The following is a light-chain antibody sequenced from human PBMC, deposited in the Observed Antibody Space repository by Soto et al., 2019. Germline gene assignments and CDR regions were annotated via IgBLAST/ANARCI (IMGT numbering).Light chain of an antibody. V-gene: IGKV1-9*01. J-gene: IGKJ4*01. CDR1: QGISSY. CDR2: AAS. CDR3: QQLNRYHLT. Sequence: IQLTQSPSSLSASVGDRVTITCRASQGISSYLAWYQQKPGKAPKLLIYAASTLPSGVPSRFSGSGSGTYFTLTISSLQPEDVATYFCQQLNRYHLTFGGGTNVEIK.